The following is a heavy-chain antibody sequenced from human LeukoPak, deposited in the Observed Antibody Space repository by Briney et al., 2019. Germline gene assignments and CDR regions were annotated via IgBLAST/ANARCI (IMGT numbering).Heavy chain of an antibody. CDR2: IYYSGST. Sequence: SETLSLTCTVSGDSISSYFWAWIRQPPGKGLEWIGYIYYSGSTNYNPSLKSRVTISVDTSKNQFSLKLSSVTAADTAVYYCARLLVPLTYDSSGYVFDYWGQGTLVTVSS. D-gene: IGHD3-22*01. CDR1: GDSISSYF. J-gene: IGHJ4*02. CDR3: ARLLVPLTYDSSGYVFDY. V-gene: IGHV4-59*08.